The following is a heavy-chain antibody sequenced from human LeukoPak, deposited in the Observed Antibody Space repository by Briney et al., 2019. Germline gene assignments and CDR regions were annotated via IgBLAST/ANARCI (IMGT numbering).Heavy chain of an antibody. Sequence: GGSLRLSCAASGFTVSSNYMSWVRQAPGKGLEWVSVIYSGGSTYYADSVKGRFTISRDNSKNTLYLQMNSLRAEDTAVYYCAKDSGAIAVAGYFDYWGQGTLVTVSS. CDR1: GFTVSSNY. CDR3: AKDSGAIAVAGYFDY. D-gene: IGHD6-19*01. CDR2: IYSGGST. J-gene: IGHJ4*02. V-gene: IGHV3-53*05.